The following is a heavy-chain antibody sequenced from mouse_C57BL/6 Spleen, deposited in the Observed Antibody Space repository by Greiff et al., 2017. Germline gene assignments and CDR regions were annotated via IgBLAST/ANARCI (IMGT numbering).Heavy chain of an antibody. CDR1: GYTFTSYW. D-gene: IGHD2-12*01. V-gene: IGHV1-52*01. CDR3: ARYEDWYFDV. Sequence: QVQLKQPGAELVRPGSSVKLSCKASGYTFTSYWMHWVKQRPIQGLEWIGNIDPSDSETHYNQKFKDKATLTVDKSSSTAYMQLSSLTSEDSAVYYCARYEDWYFDVWGTGTTVTVSS. CDR2: IDPSDSET. J-gene: IGHJ1*03.